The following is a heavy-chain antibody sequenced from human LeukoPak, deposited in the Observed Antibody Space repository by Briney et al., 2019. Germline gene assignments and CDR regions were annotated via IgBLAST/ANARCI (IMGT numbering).Heavy chain of an antibody. J-gene: IGHJ6*03. D-gene: IGHD3-22*01. Sequence: SETLSLTCIVFGGSISNHSWGWFRKPPGKGLEWIGYVYYSGGTNYNPSLKSRVTISVDTSKNQFSLKLSSVSAADTAVYYCARGPMNYYMDVWGEGTTVTVSS. CDR1: GGSISNHS. V-gene: IGHV4-59*11. CDR2: VYYSGGT. CDR3: ARGPMNYYMDV.